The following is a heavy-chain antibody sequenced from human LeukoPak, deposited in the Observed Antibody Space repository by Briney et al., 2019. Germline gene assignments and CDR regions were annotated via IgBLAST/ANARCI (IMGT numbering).Heavy chain of an antibody. CDR3: ARALTTYGMYV. CDR2: INHSGSP. V-gene: IGHV4-34*01. Sequence: SETLSLTCAVYGGSFSGYYWSWIRQPPGKGLEWIGEINHSGSPNYNPSLKSRVTISVDTSKNQFSLKLTSVTAADTAVYYCARALTTYGMYVWGQGTTVTVSS. D-gene: IGHD1-14*01. J-gene: IGHJ6*02. CDR1: GGSFSGYY.